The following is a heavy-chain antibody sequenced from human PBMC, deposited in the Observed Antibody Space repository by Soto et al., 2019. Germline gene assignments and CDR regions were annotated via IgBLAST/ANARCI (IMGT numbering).Heavy chain of an antibody. D-gene: IGHD3-22*01. CDR3: ARQIYDSDTGPNFQYYFDS. CDR2: IDPSDSQT. V-gene: IGHV5-10-1*01. CDR1: GYSFAGYW. J-gene: IGHJ4*02. Sequence: GESLKISCKGSGYSFAGYWITWVRQKPGKGLEWMGRIDPSDSQTYYSPSFRGHVTISVTKSITTVFLQWSSLRATDTAMYYCARQIYDSDTGPNFQYYFDSWGQGTPVTVSS.